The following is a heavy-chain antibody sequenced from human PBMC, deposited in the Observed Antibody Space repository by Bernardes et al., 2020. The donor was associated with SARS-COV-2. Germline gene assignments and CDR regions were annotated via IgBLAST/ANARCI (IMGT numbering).Heavy chain of an antibody. V-gene: IGHV3-74*01. CDR3: ARDLTPAYIDL. Sequence: GGSLRLSCAASGFTVSANYMNWVRQAPGKGLEWVSRINTDGSRADYADSVKGRLTISRDNAKNTLYLQMNSLRAEDTAVYYCARDLTPAYIDLWGRGTLVTVSS. CDR2: INTDGSRA. J-gene: IGHJ2*01. D-gene: IGHD2-15*01. CDR1: GFTVSANY.